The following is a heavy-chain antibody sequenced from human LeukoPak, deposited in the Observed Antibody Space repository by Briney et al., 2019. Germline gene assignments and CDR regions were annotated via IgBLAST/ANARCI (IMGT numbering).Heavy chain of an antibody. CDR2: IYPGDSDT. J-gene: IGHJ4*02. V-gene: IGHV5-51*01. CDR1: GYSFTSYW. D-gene: IGHD6-13*01. Sequence: GESLQISCKGSGYSFTSYWIGWVRQLPGKGLEWMGIIYPGDSDTRDSPSFQGQVTISAAKSISTAYLQWSSLKASDPAMYYCARHGSSWSEFDYWGQGTLVTVSS. CDR3: ARHGSSWSEFDY.